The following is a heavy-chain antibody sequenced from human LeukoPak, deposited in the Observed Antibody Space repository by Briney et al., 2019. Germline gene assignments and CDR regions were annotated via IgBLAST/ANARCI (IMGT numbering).Heavy chain of an antibody. CDR3: AKDSGSYYTSDY. J-gene: IGHJ4*02. V-gene: IGHV3-30*02. Sequence: GGSLRLSCAASAFTFNNYDMHWVRQAPGKGLEWVAFIRYDGSNKYYADFVEGRFTISRDNSKNTLYLLMNSLRAEDAAVYYCAKDSGSYYTSDYWGQGTLVTVSS. CDR1: AFTFNNYD. D-gene: IGHD3-10*01. CDR2: IRYDGSNK.